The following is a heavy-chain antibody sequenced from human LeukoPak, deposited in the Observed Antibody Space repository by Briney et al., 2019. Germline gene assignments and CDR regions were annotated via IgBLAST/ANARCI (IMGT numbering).Heavy chain of an antibody. D-gene: IGHD1-26*01. Sequence: SETLSLTCAVYGGSFSGYYWSWIRQPPGKGLEWIGSIYYSGSTYYNPSLKSRVTISVDTSKNQFSLKLSSVTAADTAVYYCYSGSYWGQGTLVTVSS. CDR2: IYYSGST. CDR3: YSGSY. V-gene: IGHV4-34*01. J-gene: IGHJ4*02. CDR1: GGSFSGYY.